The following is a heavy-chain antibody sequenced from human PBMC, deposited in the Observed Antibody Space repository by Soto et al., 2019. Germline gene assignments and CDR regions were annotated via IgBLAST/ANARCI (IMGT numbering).Heavy chain of an antibody. J-gene: IGHJ6*02. CDR1: GGSFSGYY. Sequence: SETLALTCAFYGGSFSGYYWSWIRQPPGKGLEWIGEINHSGSTNYNPSLKSRVTISVDTSKNQFSLKLSSVTTADTAVYYCAASYGSGSYYDYYYYYGMDVWGQGTTVS. CDR3: AASYGSGSYYDYYYYYGMDV. D-gene: IGHD3-10*01. CDR2: INHSGST. V-gene: IGHV4-34*01.